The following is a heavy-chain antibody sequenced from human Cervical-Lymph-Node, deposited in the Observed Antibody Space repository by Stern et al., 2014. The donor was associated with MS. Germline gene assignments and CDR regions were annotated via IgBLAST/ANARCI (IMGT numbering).Heavy chain of an antibody. CDR2: IRGSGGST. Sequence: VQLVESGGGLVQPGGSLRLSCAASGFPFSSYAMSWVRQAPGQGLEWVSAIRGSGGSTYYADSVKGRFTISRDNSKNTLYLQMNNLRAEDTAVYYCAKDQRGVGYFDYWGQGTLVTVSS. CDR3: AKDQRGVGYFDY. J-gene: IGHJ4*02. V-gene: IGHV3-23*04. CDR1: GFPFSSYA. D-gene: IGHD6-25*01.